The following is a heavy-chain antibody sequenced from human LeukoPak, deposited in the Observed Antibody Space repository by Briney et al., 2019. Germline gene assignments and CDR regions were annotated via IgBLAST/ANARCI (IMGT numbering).Heavy chain of an antibody. V-gene: IGHV3-23*01. D-gene: IGHD3-22*01. CDR3: AKGLYSSSYPYYFDY. Sequence: GGTLRLSCAASGFTFSSYAMSWVRQAPGEGLEWVSAISGSGGNTYYTDSVKGRFTISRDNSKNTLYLQMNSLRPEDTAVYYCAKGLYSSSYPYYFDYWGQGTLVTVSS. CDR2: ISGSGGNT. CDR1: GFTFSSYA. J-gene: IGHJ4*02.